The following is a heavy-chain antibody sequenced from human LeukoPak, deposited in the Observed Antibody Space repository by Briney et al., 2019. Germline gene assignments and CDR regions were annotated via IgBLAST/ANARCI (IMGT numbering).Heavy chain of an antibody. V-gene: IGHV1-2*02. CDR3: ARDEYYDSSGYFKY. Sequence: ASVKVSCKASGYTFTGYYIHWVRQAPGQGLEWTGWINPNSGGTNYAQKFQGRVTMTRDTSISTAYMELSRLRSDDTAVYYCARDEYYDSSGYFKYWGQGTLVTVSS. CDR2: INPNSGGT. J-gene: IGHJ4*02. D-gene: IGHD3-22*01. CDR1: GYTFTGYY.